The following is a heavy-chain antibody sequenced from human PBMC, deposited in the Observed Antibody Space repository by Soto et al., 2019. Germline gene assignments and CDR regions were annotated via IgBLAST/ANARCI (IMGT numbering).Heavy chain of an antibody. J-gene: IGHJ4*02. CDR2: INPNRGGT. V-gene: IGHV1-2*04. Sequence: QVQLVQSGAEVKKPGASVKVSCKASGYTFTGYYMHWVRQAPGQGLEWMGWINPNRGGTIYAQKFQGWVTMTRDTSISTAYMEVSSLRSDDTAVYYCEREGEGSSCDYWGQGTLVTVSS. CDR1: GYTFTGYY. D-gene: IGHD6-13*01. CDR3: EREGEGSSCDY.